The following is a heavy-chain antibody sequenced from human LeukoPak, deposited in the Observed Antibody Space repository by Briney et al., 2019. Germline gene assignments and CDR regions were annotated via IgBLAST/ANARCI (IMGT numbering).Heavy chain of an antibody. V-gene: IGHV4-4*09. J-gene: IGHJ5*02. D-gene: IGHD2-21*02. Sequence: SETLSLTCTVSGGSISSYYWSWIRQPPGKGLEWIGYIYTSGSTNYNPSLKSRVTISVDISKNQFSLKLSSVTAADTAVYYCARLRAYCGGDCYPRWFDPWGQGTLVTVSS. CDR2: IYTSGST. CDR3: ARLRAYCGGDCYPRWFDP. CDR1: GGSISSYY.